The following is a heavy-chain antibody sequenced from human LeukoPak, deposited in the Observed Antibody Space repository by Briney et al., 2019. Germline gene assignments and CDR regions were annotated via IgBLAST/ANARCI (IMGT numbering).Heavy chain of an antibody. CDR1: GFTVSSNY. CDR2: IYSGGST. Sequence: GGSLRLSCAASGFTVSSNYMSWVRQAPGKGLEWVSVIYSGGSTYYADSVKGRFTISRDNSKNTLYLRMNSLRAEDTAVYYCARAVPHYYYYYMDVWGKGTTVTVSS. CDR3: ARAVPHYYYYYMDV. J-gene: IGHJ6*03. V-gene: IGHV3-53*01.